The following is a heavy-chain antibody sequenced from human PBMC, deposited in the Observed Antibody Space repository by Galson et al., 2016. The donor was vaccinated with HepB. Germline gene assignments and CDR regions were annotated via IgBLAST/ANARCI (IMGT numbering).Heavy chain of an antibody. CDR3: ARDLNWDSY. D-gene: IGHD1/OR15-1a*01. V-gene: IGHV3-23*01. J-gene: IGHJ4*02. Sequence: SLRLSCAASGFTFRSYGMSWVRQAPGKGLEWVSIISGSGGTTYYADSVKGRFTVSRDNAESTMYLQMKNLRADDTAVYYCARDLNWDSYWGPGTLVTVSS. CDR1: GFTFRSYG. CDR2: ISGSGGTT.